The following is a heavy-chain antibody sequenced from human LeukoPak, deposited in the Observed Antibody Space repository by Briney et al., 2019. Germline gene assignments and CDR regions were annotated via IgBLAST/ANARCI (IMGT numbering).Heavy chain of an antibody. CDR3: AREPLTGWAFDI. D-gene: IGHD6-19*01. J-gene: IGHJ3*02. CDR1: GFTFSSYT. Sequence: PGGSLRLSCAASGFTFSSYTMNWVRQPPGKGLEWVSNIGTSSTTIYYADSVKGRFTISRDNAKNSLYLQMNSLRADDTAVYYCAREPLTGWAFDIWGQGTMVTVSS. V-gene: IGHV3-48*01. CDR2: IGTSSTTI.